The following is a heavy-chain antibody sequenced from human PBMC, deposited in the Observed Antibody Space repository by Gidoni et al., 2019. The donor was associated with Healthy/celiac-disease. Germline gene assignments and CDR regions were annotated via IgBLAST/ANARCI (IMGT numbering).Heavy chain of an antibody. D-gene: IGHD3-22*01. CDR1: GYSFTSYW. CDR3: ARPGSSYYYDSSDDGAFDI. J-gene: IGHJ3*02. CDR2: IYPGDSDT. Sequence: EVQLVQSGAELKKPRESLKISCKGSGYSFTSYWIGWVRQMPGKGLEWMGIIYPGDSDTRYSPSFQGQVTISADKSISTAYLQWSSLKASDTAMYYCARPGSSYYYDSSDDGAFDIWGQGTMVTVSS. V-gene: IGHV5-51*01.